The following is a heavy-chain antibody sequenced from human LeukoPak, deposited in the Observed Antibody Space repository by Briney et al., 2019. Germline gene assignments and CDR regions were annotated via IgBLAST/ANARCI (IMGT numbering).Heavy chain of an antibody. CDR1: GFTFSSYS. Sequence: GGSLRLPCAASGFTFSSYSMNWVRQAPGKGLEWVSYISSSSSTIYYADSVKGRFTISRDNSKNTLYLQMNSLRVEDTAMYYCVHGWASYGSGSSEFFDYWGQGSLVTVSS. J-gene: IGHJ4*02. CDR3: VHGWASYGSGSSEFFDY. CDR2: ISSSSSTI. D-gene: IGHD3-10*01. V-gene: IGHV3-48*01.